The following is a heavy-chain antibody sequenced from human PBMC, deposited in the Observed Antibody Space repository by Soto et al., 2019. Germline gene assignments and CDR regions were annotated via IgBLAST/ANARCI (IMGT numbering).Heavy chain of an antibody. CDR1: GGSISSSSYY. CDR3: ATLWFGEGNY. D-gene: IGHD3-10*01. J-gene: IGHJ4*02. CDR2: IYYSGST. Sequence: QLQLQESGPGLVKPSETLSLTCTVSGGSISSSSYYWGWIRQPPGKGLEWIGSIYYSGSTYYNPSLKSRVTISVDTSKHQFSLMLSSVTAAGTAVYYCATLWFGEGNYWGQGTLVTVSS. V-gene: IGHV4-39*01.